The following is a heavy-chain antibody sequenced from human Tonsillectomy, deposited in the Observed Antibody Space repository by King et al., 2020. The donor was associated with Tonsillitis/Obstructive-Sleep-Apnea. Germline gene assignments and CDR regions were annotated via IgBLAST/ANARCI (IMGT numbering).Heavy chain of an antibody. CDR2: IYYSGST. V-gene: IGHV4-59*01. D-gene: IGHD3-3*01. J-gene: IGHJ3*02. Sequence: VQLQESGPGLVKPSETLSLTCTVSGGSISSYYCSWIRQPPGEGLEWIGYIYYSGSTNYNPSLKSRVTISVDTSKNQFSLKLSSVTAADTAVYYCARRFLDYDAFDIWGQGTMVTVSS. CDR3: ARRFLDYDAFDI. CDR1: GGSISSYY.